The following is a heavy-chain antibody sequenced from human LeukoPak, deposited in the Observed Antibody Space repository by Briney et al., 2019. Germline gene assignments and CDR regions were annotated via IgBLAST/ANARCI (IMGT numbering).Heavy chain of an antibody. V-gene: IGHV3-23*01. CDR2: ISGSGGST. J-gene: IGHJ5*02. Sequence: GGSLRLSCAASGFTFSNYALSWVRQAPGKGLEWVSRISGSGGSTYYADSVKGRFTISRNNSKNTLYLQMNSLRAEDTAVYYCASDPNNWFDPWGQGTLVTVSS. CDR3: ASDPNNWFDP. CDR1: GFTFSNYA.